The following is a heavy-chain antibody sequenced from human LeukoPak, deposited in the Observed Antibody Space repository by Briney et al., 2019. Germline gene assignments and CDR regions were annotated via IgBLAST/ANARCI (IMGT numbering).Heavy chain of an antibody. CDR1: GYTFTGYY. CDR2: INPNSGGT. CDR3: ARGWHIVVVTAIPDWFDP. Sequence: ASVKVSCKASGYTFTGYYMHWVRQAPGQGLEWMGWINPNSGGTNYAQKFQGRVTMTRDTPISTAYMELSRLRSDDTAVYYCARGWHIVVVTAIPDWFDPWGQGTLVTVSS. D-gene: IGHD2-21*02. J-gene: IGHJ5*02. V-gene: IGHV1-2*02.